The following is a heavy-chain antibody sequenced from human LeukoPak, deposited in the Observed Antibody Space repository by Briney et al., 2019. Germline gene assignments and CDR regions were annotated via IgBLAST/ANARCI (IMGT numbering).Heavy chain of an antibody. CDR2: IIPIFGTA. V-gene: IGHV1-69*13. D-gene: IGHD3-22*01. CDR1: GGTFSSYA. Sequence: GASVKVSCKASGGTFSSYAISWVRQAPGQGLEWMGGIIPIFGTANYAQKFQGRVAITADESTSTAYMELSSLRSEDTAVYYCAREGHYYDSSGYFGQYYLDYWGQGTLVTVSS. CDR3: AREGHYYDSSGYFGQYYLDY. J-gene: IGHJ4*02.